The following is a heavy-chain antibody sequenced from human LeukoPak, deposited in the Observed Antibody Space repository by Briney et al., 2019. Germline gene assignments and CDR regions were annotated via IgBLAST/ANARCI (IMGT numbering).Heavy chain of an antibody. V-gene: IGHV3-7*01. CDR3: GRDGVTSSVDY. CDR1: GVTFSTYW. Sequence: GGSLRLSCAASGVTFSTYWMSWVRQAPGKGLEWVANIKQDGSRKYYVDSVKGRFTISKDNAKNSLSLQINSLRADDTAVYYCGRDGVTSSVDYWGQGTRVTVSS. CDR2: IKQDGSRK. J-gene: IGHJ4*02. D-gene: IGHD2-21*02.